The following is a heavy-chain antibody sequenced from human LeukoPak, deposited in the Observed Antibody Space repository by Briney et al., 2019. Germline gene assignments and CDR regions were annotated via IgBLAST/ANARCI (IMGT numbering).Heavy chain of an antibody. D-gene: IGHD2-2*01. CDR1: GYTFTSYG. Sequence: ASVKVSCKASGYTFTSYGSSWVRQAPGQGLEWVGWISAYNGNTNYAQKLQGRVTMTTDTSTSTAYMELRSLRSDDTAVYYCARVPGYCSSTSCYDENWFDPWGQGTLVTVSS. CDR2: ISAYNGNT. CDR3: ARVPGYCSSTSCYDENWFDP. V-gene: IGHV1-18*04. J-gene: IGHJ5*02.